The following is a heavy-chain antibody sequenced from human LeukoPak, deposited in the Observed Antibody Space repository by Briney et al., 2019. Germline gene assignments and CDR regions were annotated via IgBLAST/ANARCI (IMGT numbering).Heavy chain of an antibody. CDR3: ARPTYYYYSRCAFDI. Sequence: GGSLRLSCAASGFTFSSYAMHWVRQAPGKGLEWVAVISYDGSNKYYADSVKGRFTISRDNSKNTLYLQMNSLRAEDTAVYYCARPTYYYYSRCAFDIWGQGTMVTVSS. CDR1: GFTFSSYA. J-gene: IGHJ3*02. CDR2: ISYDGSNK. V-gene: IGHV3-30-3*01. D-gene: IGHD3-22*01.